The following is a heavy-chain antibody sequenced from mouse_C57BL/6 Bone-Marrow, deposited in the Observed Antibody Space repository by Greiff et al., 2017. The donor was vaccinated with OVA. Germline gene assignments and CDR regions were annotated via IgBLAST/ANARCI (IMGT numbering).Heavy chain of an antibody. CDR1: GYTFTSYW. CDR2: IYPGSGST. D-gene: IGHD1-1*01. CDR3: AREGETTVVAKGYWYFDV. J-gene: IGHJ1*03. V-gene: IGHV1-55*01. Sequence: QVQLQQPGAELVKPGASVKMSCKASGYTFTSYWITWVKQRPGQGLEWIGDIYPGSGSTNYNEKFKSKATLTVDTSSSTAYMQLSSLTSEDSAVYYCAREGETTVVAKGYWYFDVWGKGTPVTVSS.